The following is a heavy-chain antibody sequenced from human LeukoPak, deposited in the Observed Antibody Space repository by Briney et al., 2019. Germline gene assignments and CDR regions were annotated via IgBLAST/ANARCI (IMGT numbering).Heavy chain of an antibody. J-gene: IGHJ5*02. V-gene: IGHV3-13*01. Sequence: PGGSLRLSCAASGFTFSSYDMHWVRKPTGRGLEWVSAIGTAGDTYYSDSVKGRFTISREDAKNSLYLQMNNLRAGDTAVYFCARGHMLTGYYNFAWFDPWGQGTLVTVSS. CDR1: GFTFSSYD. CDR3: ARGHMLTGYYNFAWFDP. D-gene: IGHD3-9*01. CDR2: IGTAGDT.